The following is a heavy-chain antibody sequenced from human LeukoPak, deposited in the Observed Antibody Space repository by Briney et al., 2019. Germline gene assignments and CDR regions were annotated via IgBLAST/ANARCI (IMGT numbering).Heavy chain of an antibody. CDR1: GFTFSKYA. D-gene: IGHD2-2*01. Sequence: GGSLRLSCAASGFTFSKYAMSWVRQAPGKGPEWVSTLSGSGDSAYYADSVKGRFTISRDNSKNTLYLQMDSLRAEDTALYFCAKFQDCDTTTCPVYFALWGQGTLVTGSS. CDR2: LSGSGDSA. J-gene: IGHJ4*02. CDR3: AKFQDCDTTTCPVYFAL. V-gene: IGHV3-23*01.